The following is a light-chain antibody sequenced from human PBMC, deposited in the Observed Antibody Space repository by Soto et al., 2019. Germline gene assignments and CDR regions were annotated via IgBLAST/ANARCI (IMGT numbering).Light chain of an antibody. Sequence: EIVLTQSPGTLSLSPGERATLSCRASQSVSSNYLAWYQKKPGQAPRLLIYGASSRATGIPERFSGSGSGTDFTLTISRLEPEDFAVYYCQQYGSSPPLTFGGGTKVEIK. CDR2: GAS. CDR1: QSVSSNY. CDR3: QQYGSSPPLT. V-gene: IGKV3-20*01. J-gene: IGKJ4*01.